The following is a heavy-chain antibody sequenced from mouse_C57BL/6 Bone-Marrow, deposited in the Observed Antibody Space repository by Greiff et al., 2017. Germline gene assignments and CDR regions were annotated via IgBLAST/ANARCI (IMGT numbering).Heavy chain of an antibody. V-gene: IGHV1-59*01. CDR1: GYTFTSYW. Sequence: VQLQQSGAELVRPGPSVKLSCKASGYTFTSYWMHWVKQRPGQGLEWIGVIDPSDSYTNSTQKFKGKATLTVDTSSSTAYMQLSSLTSEDSSVYYCARNYYGNRYYFDYWGQGTTLTVSS. CDR2: IDPSDSYT. D-gene: IGHD2-1*01. J-gene: IGHJ2*01. CDR3: ARNYYGNRYYFDY.